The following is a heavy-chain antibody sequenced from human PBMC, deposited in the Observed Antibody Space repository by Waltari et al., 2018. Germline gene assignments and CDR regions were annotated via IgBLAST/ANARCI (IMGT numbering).Heavy chain of an antibody. D-gene: IGHD6-6*01. CDR3: AKARGSTSSRYYFDY. J-gene: IGHJ4*02. Sequence: EVQLLESGGGLVQPGGSLRLSWAGSGFPFSNYAMSWVRQAPGKGLEWVSLIHNDGTTTYYADSVKGRFTIFRDDSKNTLYLQINSPVAEDTALYYCAKARGSTSSRYYFDYWGQGTLVTVSS. V-gene: IGHV3-23*03. CDR2: IHNDGTTT. CDR1: GFPFSNYA.